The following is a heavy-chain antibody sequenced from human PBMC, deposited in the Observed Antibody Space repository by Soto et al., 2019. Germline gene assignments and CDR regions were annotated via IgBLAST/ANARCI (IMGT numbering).Heavy chain of an antibody. CDR3: ARRTWGMDV. CDR1: SGSIDTTNW. V-gene: IGHV4-4*02. Sequence: QVQLQESGPGLVKPSGTLSLTCAVSSGSIDTTNWWSGVRQPPGKGLEWIGEIFHSGNTYYNPSLASRLTISVDTSTNQFSLNLRSVTAADTAVYYCARRTWGMDVWGQGTTVTVSS. D-gene: IGHD2-8*01. J-gene: IGHJ6*02. CDR2: IFHSGNT.